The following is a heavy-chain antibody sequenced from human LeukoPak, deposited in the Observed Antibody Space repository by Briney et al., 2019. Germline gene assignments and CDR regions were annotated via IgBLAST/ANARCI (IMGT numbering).Heavy chain of an antibody. Sequence: GGSLRLSCAASGFTLSSYAMSWVRQAPGKGLEWVSAISGSGGSTYYADSVKGRFTISRDISKNTLYLQMNSLRAEDTAVYYCAKAPPSSYYYYYGMDVWGQGTTVTVSS. D-gene: IGHD6-13*01. CDR2: ISGSGGST. CDR1: GFTLSSYA. V-gene: IGHV3-23*01. J-gene: IGHJ6*02. CDR3: AKAPPSSYYYYYGMDV.